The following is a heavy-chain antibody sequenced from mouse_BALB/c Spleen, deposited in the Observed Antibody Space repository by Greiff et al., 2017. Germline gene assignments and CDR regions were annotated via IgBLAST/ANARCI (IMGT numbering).Heavy chain of an antibody. V-gene: IGHV3-8*02. CDR3: ARPRYGSSPSYWYFDV. D-gene: IGHD1-1*01. Sequence: EVKVVESGPSLVKPSQTLSLTCSVTGDSITSGYWNWIRKFPGNKLEYMGYISYSGSTYYNPSLKSRISITRDTSKNQYYLQLNSVTTEDTATYYCARPRYGSSPSYWYFDVWGAGTTVTVSS. CDR2: ISYSGST. J-gene: IGHJ1*01. CDR1: GDSITSGY.